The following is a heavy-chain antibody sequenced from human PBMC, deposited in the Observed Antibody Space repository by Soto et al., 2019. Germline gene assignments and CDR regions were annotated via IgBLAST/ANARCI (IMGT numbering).Heavy chain of an antibody. D-gene: IGHD3-10*01. CDR2: ISWNSGSI. V-gene: IGHV3-9*01. Sequence: EVQLVESGGGLVQPGRSLRLSCAASGFTFDDYAMHWVRQAPGKGLEWVSGISWNSGSIGYADSVKGRFTISRDNAKNSLYLQMNSLRAEDTALYYCAKEVGGFDPWGQGTLVTVSS. J-gene: IGHJ5*02. CDR1: GFTFDDYA. CDR3: AKEVGGFDP.